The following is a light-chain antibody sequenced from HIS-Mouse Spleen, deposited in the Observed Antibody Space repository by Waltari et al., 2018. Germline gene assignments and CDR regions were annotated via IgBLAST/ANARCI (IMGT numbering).Light chain of an antibody. CDR2: EVR. V-gene: IGLV2-8*01. Sequence: QSALTQPPSASGSPGQSVTISCTGTSSDVGGYNYVSWYQQHPGKAPTLMIYEVRNRPAGGPCRFSGSKSGNTASLTVAGLQAEDEADYYCSSYAGSNNLVFGGGTKLTVL. CDR3: SSYAGSNNLV. J-gene: IGLJ3*02. CDR1: SSDVGGYNY.